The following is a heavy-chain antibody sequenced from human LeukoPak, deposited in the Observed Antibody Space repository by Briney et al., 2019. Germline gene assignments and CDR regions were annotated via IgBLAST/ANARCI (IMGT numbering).Heavy chain of an antibody. D-gene: IGHD5-24*01. J-gene: IGHJ3*02. V-gene: IGHV5-51*01. CDR2: IYPGDSET. Sequence: PGESLKISCKGSGYSFSGYWIGWVRQMPGKGLEWMGIIYPGDSETRYSPSFQGQVSISADKSITTAYLQWGSLKASDTAMYYCTRSPRDGYNDAFDIWGQGTMVTVFS. CDR1: GYSFSGYW. CDR3: TRSPRDGYNDAFDI.